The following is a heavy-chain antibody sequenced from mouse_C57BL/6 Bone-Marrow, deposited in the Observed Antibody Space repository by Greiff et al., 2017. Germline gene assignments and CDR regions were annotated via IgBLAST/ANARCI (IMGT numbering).Heavy chain of an antibody. D-gene: IGHD4-1*01. CDR2: ISDGGSYT. J-gene: IGHJ2*01. Sequence: EVQLVESGGGLVKPGGSLKLSCAASGFTFSSYAMSWVRQTPEKRLAWVATISDGGSYTYYPDNVKGRFTISRDNAKNNLYLQMSHLKSEDTAMYYCARGLGSYWGQGTTLTVSS. V-gene: IGHV5-4*01. CDR3: ARGLGSY. CDR1: GFTFSSYA.